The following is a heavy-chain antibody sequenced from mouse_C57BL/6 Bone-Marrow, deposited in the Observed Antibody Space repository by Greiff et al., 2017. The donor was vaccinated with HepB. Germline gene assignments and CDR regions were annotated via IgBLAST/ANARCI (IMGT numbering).Heavy chain of an antibody. Sequence: VNVVESGAELVKPGASVKLSCKASGYTFTEYTIHWVKQRSGQGLEWIGWFYPGSGSIKYNEKFKDKATLTADKSSSTVYMELSRLTSEDSAVYFCARHLYYDYDGYAMDYWGQGTSVTVSS. CDR1: GYTFTEYT. CDR2: FYPGSGSI. CDR3: ARHLYYDYDGYAMDY. V-gene: IGHV1-62-2*01. D-gene: IGHD2-4*01. J-gene: IGHJ4*01.